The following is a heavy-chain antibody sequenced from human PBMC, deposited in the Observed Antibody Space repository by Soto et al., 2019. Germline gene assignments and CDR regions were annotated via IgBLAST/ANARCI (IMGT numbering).Heavy chain of an antibody. Sequence: QVQLVQSGAEVKKPGSSVKVSCKASGGTFSSYTISWVRQAPGQGLEWMGRIIPILGIANYAQKFQGRVTITADKSTSTAYMELSSLRSEDTAVYYCARDRDLYGSGSYPYWDQGTLVTVSS. CDR3: ARDRDLYGSGSYPY. V-gene: IGHV1-69*08. D-gene: IGHD3-10*01. J-gene: IGHJ4*02. CDR2: IIPILGIA. CDR1: GGTFSSYT.